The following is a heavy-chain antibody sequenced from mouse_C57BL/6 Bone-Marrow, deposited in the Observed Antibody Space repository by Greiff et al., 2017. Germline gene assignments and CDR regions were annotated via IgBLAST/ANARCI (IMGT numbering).Heavy chain of an antibody. J-gene: IGHJ2*01. CDR3: ARSNYDY. CDR2: IDPSDSYA. CDR1: GYTFTSYW. Sequence: QVQLKQPGAELVKPGASVKLSCKASGYTFTSYWMQWVKPRPGQGLEWIGEIDPSDSYANYNQKFKGKATLTVDTSSSTAYMQLSSLTSEDSAVYYCARSNYDYWGQGTTLTVSS. V-gene: IGHV1-50*01. D-gene: IGHD2-5*01.